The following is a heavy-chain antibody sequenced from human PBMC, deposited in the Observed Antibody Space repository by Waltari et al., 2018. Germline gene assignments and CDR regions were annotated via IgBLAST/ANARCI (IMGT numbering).Heavy chain of an antibody. CDR3: AKDPITMLRGVMPY. D-gene: IGHD3-10*01. CDR1: GFTFSTYA. Sequence: EVQLLESGGGLVQPGGSLRLSCAASGFTFSTYAMSWVRQAPGKGLEWVSAISGSGGSTCYANCFKGRFTISRDNSKNTLFLQMNTLRAEDTAVYYCAKDPITMLRGVMPYWGQGTLVTVSS. V-gene: IGHV3-23*01. CDR2: ISGSGGST. J-gene: IGHJ4*02.